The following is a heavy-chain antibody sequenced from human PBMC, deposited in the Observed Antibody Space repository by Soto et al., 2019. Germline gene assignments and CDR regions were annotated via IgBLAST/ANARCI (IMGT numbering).Heavy chain of an antibody. CDR2: ISAYNGNT. CDR3: AMNYDILTGSPY. J-gene: IGHJ4*02. V-gene: IGHV1-18*01. D-gene: IGHD3-9*01. CDR1: CYTFTSYG. Sequence: ASVQGSFNASCYTFTSYGINWVRQAPGQGLEWMGWISAYNGNTNYAQKLQGRVTTTTDTSTSTAYMELRSLRSDDTAVYYCAMNYDILTGSPYWGQGTLVTVSS.